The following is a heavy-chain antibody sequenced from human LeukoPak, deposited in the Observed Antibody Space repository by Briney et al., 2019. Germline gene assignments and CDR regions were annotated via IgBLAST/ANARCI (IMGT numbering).Heavy chain of an antibody. V-gene: IGHV4-34*01. CDR2: INHSGST. CDR1: GGSFSGYY. CDR3: ARDRIAGYAYYYYMDV. J-gene: IGHJ6*03. Sequence: PSETLSLTCAVYGGSFSGYYWSWIRQPPGKGLEWIGEINHSGSTNYNPSLKSRVTMSVDTSKNQFSLKLSSVTAADTAMYYCARDRIAGYAYYYYMDVWGKGTTVSVSS. D-gene: IGHD3-16*01.